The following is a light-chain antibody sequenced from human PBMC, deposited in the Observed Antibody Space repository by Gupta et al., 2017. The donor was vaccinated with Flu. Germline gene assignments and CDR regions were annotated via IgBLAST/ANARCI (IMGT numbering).Light chain of an antibody. CDR2: EDN. CDR1: SLGIASTF. V-gene: IGLV6-57*01. Sequence: GKTVTMSCTLSSLGIASTFVHCYLQRPGGSPTTVIYEDNHRCSGVSDRFSGALDSSSNSAPLPLSGLISEDHTYYYRQVWERCNVGVFGGRT. J-gene: IGLJ2*01. CDR3: QVWERCNVGV.